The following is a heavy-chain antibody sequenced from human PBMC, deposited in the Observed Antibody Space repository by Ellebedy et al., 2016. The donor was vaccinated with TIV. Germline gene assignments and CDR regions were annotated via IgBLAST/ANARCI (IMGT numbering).Heavy chain of an antibody. CDR2: ISYDGNNK. CDR3: AKYAAGTLDY. V-gene: IGHV3-30-3*02. CDR1: GFTFSNYA. J-gene: IGHJ4*02. D-gene: IGHD6-13*01. Sequence: GGSLRLSXAASGFTFSNYAMHWVRQAPGKGLEWVAVISYDGNNKYYADSVKGRFTISRDNSKNTLYLQMNSLRAEDTAVYYCAKYAAGTLDYWGQGTLVTVSS.